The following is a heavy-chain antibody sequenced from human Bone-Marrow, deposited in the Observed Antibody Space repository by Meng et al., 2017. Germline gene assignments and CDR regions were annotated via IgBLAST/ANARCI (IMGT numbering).Heavy chain of an antibody. CDR3: ARDRHYDVSTGYGWFDP. V-gene: IGHV4-31*03. D-gene: IGHD3-9*01. J-gene: IGHJ5*02. Sequence: QVQLQGSGTGLVKPSQTVSLTCTVSGGSIRSRNHYWSWVRQYPGKGLEWIGSIFYTGSAYYNPSLKSRIYISIDTSKNQFSLKLNSVTAADTAVYYCARDRHYDVSTGYGWFDPWGQGTLVTVSS. CDR1: GGSIRSRNHY. CDR2: IFYTGSA.